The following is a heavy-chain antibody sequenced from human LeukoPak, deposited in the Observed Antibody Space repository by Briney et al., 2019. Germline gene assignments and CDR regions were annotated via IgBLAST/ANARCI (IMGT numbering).Heavy chain of an antibody. V-gene: IGHV4-59*01. D-gene: IGHD6-13*01. CDR1: GGSISSYY. CDR2: IYYSGST. Sequence: SETLSLTCTVSGGSISSYYWSWIRQPPGKGLEWIGYIYYSGSTNYNPSLKSRVTISVDTSKNQFSLKLSSVTAADTAVYYCARGSIAAAAARYYYYYTDVWGKGTTVTVSS. CDR3: ARGSIAAAAARYYYYYTDV. J-gene: IGHJ6*03.